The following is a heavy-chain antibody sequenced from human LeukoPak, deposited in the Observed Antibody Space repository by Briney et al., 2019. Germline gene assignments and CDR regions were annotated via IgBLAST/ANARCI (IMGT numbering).Heavy chain of an antibody. D-gene: IGHD2/OR15-2a*01. J-gene: IGHJ5*02. CDR3: ARGVEDYFPVDENWFDP. CDR1: GGSISSYY. CDR2: IYYSGST. Sequence: SETLSLTCTVSGGSISSYYWSWIRQPPGKGLEWIGYIYYSGSTNYNPSLKSRVTISVDTSKNQFSLKLRSVTAADTAVYYCARGVEDYFPVDENWFDPWGQGTLVNVSS. V-gene: IGHV4-59*01.